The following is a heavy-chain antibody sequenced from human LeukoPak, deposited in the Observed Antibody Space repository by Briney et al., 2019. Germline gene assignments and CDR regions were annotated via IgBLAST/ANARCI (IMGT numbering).Heavy chain of an antibody. CDR3: VVYYGSGSLNWFDP. V-gene: IGHV4-31*03. CDR1: GVSIRSGGYY. D-gene: IGHD3-10*01. CDR2: ISYSGRT. J-gene: IGHJ5*02. Sequence: PSETLSLTCTVSGVSIRSGGYYWSWIRQHPGKGLEWIGYISYSGRTYYNSSLKSRVTISVDTSKNQFSLKLSSVTAADTAIYYCVVYYGSGSLNWFDPWGQGTLVTVSS.